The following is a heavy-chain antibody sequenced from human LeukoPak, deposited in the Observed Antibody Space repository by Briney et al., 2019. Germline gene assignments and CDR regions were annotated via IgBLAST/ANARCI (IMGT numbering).Heavy chain of an antibody. CDR2: ISSSGSTI. CDR1: GFTFSDYY. CDR3: VQSGHCSSTSCHYYDSSGYIY. D-gene: IGHD3-22*01. J-gene: IGHJ4*02. Sequence: PGGSLRLSCAASGFTFSDYYMSWIRQAPGKRLEWVSYISSSGSTIYYADSVKGRFTISRDNAKNSLYLQMNSLRAEDTAVYYCVQSGHCSSTSCHYYDSSGYIYWGQGTLVTVSS. V-gene: IGHV3-11*04.